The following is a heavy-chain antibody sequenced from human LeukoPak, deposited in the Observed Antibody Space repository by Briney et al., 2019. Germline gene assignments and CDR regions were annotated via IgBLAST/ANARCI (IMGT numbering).Heavy chain of an antibody. CDR1: GFTFSAYY. Sequence: GGSLRLSCAASGFTFSAYYVSWIRQAPGKGLEWASYISASGYAMYYADSVRGRFTISRDNAQNSLYLQMNSLRAEDTAVYYCARGVLRYFDWFASPSDAFDIWGQGTMVTVSS. V-gene: IGHV3-11*04. J-gene: IGHJ3*02. CDR3: ARGVLRYFDWFASPSDAFDI. CDR2: ISASGYAM. D-gene: IGHD3-9*01.